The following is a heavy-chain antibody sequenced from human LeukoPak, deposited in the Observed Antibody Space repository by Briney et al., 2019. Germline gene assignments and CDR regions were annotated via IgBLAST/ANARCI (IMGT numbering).Heavy chain of an antibody. CDR1: GYSISSSSYY. J-gene: IGHJ4*02. Sequence: SETLSLTCTVSGYSISSSSYYWGWIRQPPGKGLEWIGSIYYSGSTYYNPSLKSRVTISVDASKNQFSLKLSSVTAADTAVYYCARVTFSMPGIDWGQGTLVTVSS. CDR2: IYYSGST. D-gene: IGHD1-26*01. CDR3: ARVTFSMPGID. V-gene: IGHV4-39*07.